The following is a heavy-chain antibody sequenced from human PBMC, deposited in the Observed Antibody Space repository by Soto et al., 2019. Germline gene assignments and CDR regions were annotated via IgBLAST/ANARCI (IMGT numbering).Heavy chain of an antibody. Sequence: QVQLQESGPGLVKPSETLSLTCTVSGGSISSYYWSWIRQPPGKGLEWIGYIYYSGSTNYNPSLKSRVTISVDTSKNQFSLNLSSVTAADTAVYYCASHSGYDYYFDYWGQGTLVTVSS. J-gene: IGHJ4*02. D-gene: IGHD5-12*01. CDR3: ASHSGYDYYFDY. CDR1: GGSISSYY. V-gene: IGHV4-59*08. CDR2: IYYSGST.